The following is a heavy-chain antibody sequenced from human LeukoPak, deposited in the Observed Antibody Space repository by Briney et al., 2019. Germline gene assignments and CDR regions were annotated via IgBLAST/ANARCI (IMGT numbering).Heavy chain of an antibody. Sequence: GASLKVSCKTSGYTFTGYYMHWVRQAPGQGLEWMGWMNPNSGGSSYAQRFQGRVTMTRDPSIGTAYMELSSLRSDDTAVYYCATRVVAGIPYYFDHWGQGTLVTVSS. CDR1: GYTFTGYY. CDR3: ATRVVAGIPYYFDH. V-gene: IGHV1-2*02. CDR2: MNPNSGGS. D-gene: IGHD6-19*01. J-gene: IGHJ4*02.